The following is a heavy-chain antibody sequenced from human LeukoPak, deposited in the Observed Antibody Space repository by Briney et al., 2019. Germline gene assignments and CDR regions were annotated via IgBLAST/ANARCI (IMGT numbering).Heavy chain of an antibody. Sequence: PGGSLRLSCAASGFTFSNYAMSWVRQAPGKGLEWVSSIRGNGARTDYADSVKGRFTISRDNSKNTLYLQMDSLRAEHTAVYYCAKHQQIYGDSLMDVWGQGTTVTVSS. D-gene: IGHD4-17*01. CDR3: AKHQQIYGDSLMDV. CDR1: GFTFSNYA. V-gene: IGHV3-23*01. J-gene: IGHJ6*02. CDR2: IRGNGART.